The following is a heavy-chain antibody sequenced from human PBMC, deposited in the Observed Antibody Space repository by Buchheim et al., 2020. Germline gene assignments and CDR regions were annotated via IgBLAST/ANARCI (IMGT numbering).Heavy chain of an antibody. CDR1: GGSISSSNW. V-gene: IGHV4-4*02. Sequence: QVQLQESGPGLVKPSGTLSLTCAVSGGSISSSNWWSWVRQPPGKGLEWIREIYHSGSTNYNPSLKSRVTIPVDKSKNQFSLKLSSVTAADTAVYYCASGDYSNYAPGYYYYGMDVWGQGTT. CDR2: IYHSGST. D-gene: IGHD4-11*01. J-gene: IGHJ6*02. CDR3: ASGDYSNYAPGYYYYGMDV.